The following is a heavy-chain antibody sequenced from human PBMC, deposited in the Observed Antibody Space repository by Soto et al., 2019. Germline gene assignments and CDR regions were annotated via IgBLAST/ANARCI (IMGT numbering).Heavy chain of an antibody. CDR1: EFTFSNYE. CDR2: ISYTGSTI. CDR3: ARYLTYYRGLDY. J-gene: IGHJ4*02. V-gene: IGHV3-48*03. D-gene: IGHD3-10*01. Sequence: PGGSLRLSCVGSEFTFSNYEMNWVRQAPGKGLEWVSYISYTGSTIYYADSVRGRFTISRDNSKNSLYLQMNSLRAEDTAVYYCARYLTYYRGLDYWGQGTLVTVSS.